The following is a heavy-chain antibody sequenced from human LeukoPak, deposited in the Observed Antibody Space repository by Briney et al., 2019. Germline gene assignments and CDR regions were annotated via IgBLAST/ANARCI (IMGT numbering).Heavy chain of an antibody. CDR2: IHTSGST. Sequence: SETLSLTCTVAGGSSSSYYWTLIRQPPGKGLEWSGHIHTSGSTNYNPSLTSGVTMSVHKPQNQFPLRLSSVTDADTAVYYCARPGKSSWWVYFNYWGQGTLVTVSS. D-gene: IGHD2-15*01. CDR1: GGSSSSYY. V-gene: IGHV4-4*09. J-gene: IGHJ4*02. CDR3: ARPGKSSWWVYFNY.